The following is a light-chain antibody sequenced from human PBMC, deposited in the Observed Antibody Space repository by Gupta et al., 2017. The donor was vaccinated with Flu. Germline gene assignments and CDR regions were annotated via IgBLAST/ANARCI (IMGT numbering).Light chain of an antibody. CDR2: WAS. Sequence: DIVMTQSPDSLAVSLGERATINCKSSQRVLYTSNSKNYLAWYQQKPGQPPKLLIYWASTREPGVPDRFSGSGSGTDFTLTISSLQAEDVAVYYCQQYYSTPFTFGPGTKVDIK. V-gene: IGKV4-1*01. CDR1: QRVLYTSNSKNY. CDR3: QQYYSTPFT. J-gene: IGKJ3*01.